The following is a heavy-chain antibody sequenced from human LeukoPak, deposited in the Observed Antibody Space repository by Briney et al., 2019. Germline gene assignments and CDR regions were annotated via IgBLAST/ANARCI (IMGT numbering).Heavy chain of an antibody. Sequence: GGSLRLSCAASGFTFSSYSMNWVRQAPGKGLEWVSSISSSSSYIYYADSVKGRFTISRDNAKNSLYLQMNSLRAEDTAVYYCARGIGYCSGGSCYLGYFDYWGQGTLVTVSS. J-gene: IGHJ4*02. D-gene: IGHD2-15*01. CDR3: ARGIGYCSGGSCYLGYFDY. CDR1: GFTFSSYS. CDR2: ISSSSSYI. V-gene: IGHV3-21*01.